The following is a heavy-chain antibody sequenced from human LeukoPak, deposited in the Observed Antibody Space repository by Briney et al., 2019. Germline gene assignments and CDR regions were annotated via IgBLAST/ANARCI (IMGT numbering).Heavy chain of an antibody. J-gene: IGHJ4*02. CDR2: ISSSSSYI. CDR3: AGTGFFPDMADY. D-gene: IGHD3-3*01. V-gene: IGHV3-21*01. Sequence: PGGFLRLSCAASGFTFSSYSMNWVRQAPGKGLEWVSSISSSSSYIYYADSVKGRFTISRDNAKNSLYLLMNSLRAEDTAVYYCAGTGFFPDMADYWGQGTLVTVSS. CDR1: GFTFSSYS.